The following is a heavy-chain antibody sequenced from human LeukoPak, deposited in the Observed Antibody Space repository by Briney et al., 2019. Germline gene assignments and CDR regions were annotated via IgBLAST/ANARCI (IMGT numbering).Heavy chain of an antibody. V-gene: IGHV4-4*02. CDR1: GGSISSSNW. CDR3: ASERGGSRSPFDY. CDR2: IYHSGST. D-gene: IGHD3-10*01. Sequence: SGTLSLTCAVSGGSISSSNWWSWVRQPPGKGLEWIGEIYHSGSTNYNPSLKSRVTISVDKSKNQFSLKLSSVTAADTAVYYCASERGGSRSPFDYWGQGTLVTVSS. J-gene: IGHJ4*02.